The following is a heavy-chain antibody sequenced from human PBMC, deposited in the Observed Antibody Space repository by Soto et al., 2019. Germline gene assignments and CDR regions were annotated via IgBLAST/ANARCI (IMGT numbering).Heavy chain of an antibody. CDR1: VYKFTTYG. CDR3: ARVYSGNFYYYSMDL. V-gene: IGHV1-18*01. D-gene: IGHD1-26*01. CDR2: ISAYNGDT. J-gene: IGHJ6*02. Sequence: XSVKVSCKASVYKFTTYGISWVRQAPGQGLEWMGWISAYNGDTNYAQKVKGRVTMTKDTSTSTAYMELRGLRSDDTAIYYCARVYSGNFYYYSMDLWGQGTTVTVSS.